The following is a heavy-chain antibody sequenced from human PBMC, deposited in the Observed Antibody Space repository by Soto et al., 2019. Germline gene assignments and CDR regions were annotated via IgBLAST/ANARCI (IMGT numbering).Heavy chain of an antibody. CDR2: ISTYDDKT. CDR1: GYSFRTHG. V-gene: IGHV1-18*01. Sequence: QVQLVQSGAEVKTPGASVKVSCRASGYSFRTHGISWVRQAPGQGLEWMGWISTYDDKTTFPQKFQGRITMTTDTSTSTAYLEVRSLRSDDTAVYFCARDLGYCNSSGCFRNWFDPWGQGTLVTVSS. J-gene: IGHJ5*02. CDR3: ARDLGYCNSSGCFRNWFDP. D-gene: IGHD2-15*01.